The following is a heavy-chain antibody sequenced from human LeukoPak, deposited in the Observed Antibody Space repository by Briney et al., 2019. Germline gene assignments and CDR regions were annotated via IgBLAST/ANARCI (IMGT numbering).Heavy chain of an antibody. CDR3: TTVRLHIGGSDY. CDR2: IKSKTDGGTT. Sequence: PGGSLRLSCAASGFTFTNAWMSWVRQAPGKGLEWVGRIKSKTDGGTTDYATPVKDRFTISRDDSKNTLYLQMNSLKTEDTAVYYCTTVRLHIGGSDYWGQGTLVTVSS. V-gene: IGHV3-15*01. CDR1: GFTFTNAW. J-gene: IGHJ4*02. D-gene: IGHD3-16*01.